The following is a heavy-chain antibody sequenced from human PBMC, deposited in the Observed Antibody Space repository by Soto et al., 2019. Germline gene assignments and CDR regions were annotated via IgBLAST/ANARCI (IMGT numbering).Heavy chain of an antibody. D-gene: IGHD5-12*01. J-gene: IGHJ6*02. CDR1: GYTFTRSG. CDR3: AREGVAPYYYYGMDV. Sequence: ASVKVSCKASGYTFTRSGISWVRQAPGQGLEWMGWISTYNGDTNYAQTFQGRVTMTTDTSTSTVYMELRSLRSDDTAFYYCAREGVAPYYYYGMDVWGQGTPVTVSS. V-gene: IGHV1-18*01. CDR2: ISTYNGDT.